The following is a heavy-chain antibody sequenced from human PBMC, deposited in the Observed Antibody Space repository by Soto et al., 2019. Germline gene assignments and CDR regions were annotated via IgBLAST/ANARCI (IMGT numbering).Heavy chain of an antibody. CDR1: GGSFSGYL. CDR3: GRLGAKETTWGTDS. Sequence: PSETLSLTCAVYGGSFSGYLWSWIRQTPGKGLEWIGEISHSGSTDYNPSLKSRVTISEDTSKNQVSLKVSSVTAADTAVYYCGRLGAKETTWGTDSWGQGSLVTVSS. CDR2: ISHSGST. J-gene: IGHJ4*02. D-gene: IGHD1-26*01. V-gene: IGHV4-34*01.